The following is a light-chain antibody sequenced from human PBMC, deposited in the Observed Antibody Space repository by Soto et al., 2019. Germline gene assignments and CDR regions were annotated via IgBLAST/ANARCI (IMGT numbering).Light chain of an antibody. CDR2: VAS. V-gene: IGKV1-39*01. Sequence: DIQMTQSPSSLSASAGDRVTITCRASQNIARYLYWFQQKPGKAPNLLIYVASNLQSGVPSRFSGSGSGTDFTLTINNLQPEDFAVYYCQQYNNWPPHFGGGTKVEIK. J-gene: IGKJ4*01. CDR1: QNIARY. CDR3: QQYNNWPPH.